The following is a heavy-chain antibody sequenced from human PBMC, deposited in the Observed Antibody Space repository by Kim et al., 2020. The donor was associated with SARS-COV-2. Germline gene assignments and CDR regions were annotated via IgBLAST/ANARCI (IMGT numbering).Heavy chain of an antibody. CDR3: ARHDDLVPATAIRAFDY. Sequence: SETLSLTCAVYGGSFSGYYWSWIRQPPGKGLEWIGEINHSGSTNYNPSLKSRVTISVDTSKNQFSLKLSSVTAADTAVYYCARHDDLVPATAIRAFDYWGQGTLVTVSS. D-gene: IGHD2-2*01. CDR2: INHSGST. V-gene: IGHV4-34*01. J-gene: IGHJ4*02. CDR1: GGSFSGYY.